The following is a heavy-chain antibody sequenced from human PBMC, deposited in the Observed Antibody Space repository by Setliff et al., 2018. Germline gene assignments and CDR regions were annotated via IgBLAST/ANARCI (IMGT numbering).Heavy chain of an antibody. V-gene: IGHV2-5*02. CDR3: AHKSGSYSSMDY. Sequence: SGPTLVNPTQTLTLTCTFSGFSLSTSGVGVGWIRQPPGKALEWLALIYWDDDKRYSPSLKSRLTITKDTSKNQVVLTMINMDPVDTATYYCAHKSGSYSSMDYWGQGTLVTSPQ. D-gene: IGHD1-26*01. CDR2: IYWDDDK. CDR1: GFSLSTSGVG. J-gene: IGHJ4*02.